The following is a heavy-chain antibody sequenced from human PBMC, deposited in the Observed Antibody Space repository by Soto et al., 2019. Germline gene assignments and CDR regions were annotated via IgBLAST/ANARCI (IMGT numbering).Heavy chain of an antibody. D-gene: IGHD3-10*01. V-gene: IGHV1-69*04. J-gene: IGHJ3*02. CDR3: ARDPSLVRGVLINHDAFDI. CDR2: IIPILGIA. CDR1: GGSFSSYT. Sequence: SVKVSCKACGGSFSSYTISWVRQDPGQGLEWMGRIIPILGIANYALKFQGRVTITADKSTSTAYMELSSLRSEDTAVYYCARDPSLVRGVLINHDAFDIWGQGTMVTVSS.